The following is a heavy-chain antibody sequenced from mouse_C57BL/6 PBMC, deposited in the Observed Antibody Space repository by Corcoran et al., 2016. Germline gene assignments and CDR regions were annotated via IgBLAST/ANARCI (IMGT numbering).Heavy chain of an antibody. D-gene: IGHD1-1*01. CDR1: GYTFTDYY. J-gene: IGHJ2*01. Sequence: EVQLQQSGPVLVKPGASVKMSCKASGYTFTDYYMNWVKQSNGKSLGWIGVINPYNGGTSYNQKFKGKATLTVDKSSSTAYMELNSLTSEDSAVYYCARRSITTVVAPDYWGQGTTLTVSS. V-gene: IGHV1-19*01. CDR2: INPYNGGT. CDR3: ARRSITTVVAPDY.